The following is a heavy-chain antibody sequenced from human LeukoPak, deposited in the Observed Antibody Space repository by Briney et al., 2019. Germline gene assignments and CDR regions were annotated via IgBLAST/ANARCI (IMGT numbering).Heavy chain of an antibody. CDR3: ARAQGGSYFDY. J-gene: IGHJ4*02. CDR2: INHSGST. Sequence: SETLSLTCAVYGGPFSGYYWSWIRQPPGKGLEWIGEINHSGSTNYNPSLKRRVTISVDTSKNQLSLKLSSVTAADTAVYYCARAQGGSYFDYWGQGTLVTVSS. D-gene: IGHD1-26*01. V-gene: IGHV4-34*01. CDR1: GGPFSGYY.